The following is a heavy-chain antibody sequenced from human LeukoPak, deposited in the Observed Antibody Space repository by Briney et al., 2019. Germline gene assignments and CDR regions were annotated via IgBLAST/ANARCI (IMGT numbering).Heavy chain of an antibody. D-gene: IGHD2-2*02. J-gene: IGHJ5*02. CDR2: INHSGST. V-gene: IGHV4-34*01. CDR3: ARAPSRYCSSTSCYTEREQTP. Sequence: SETLSLTCAVYGGSFSGYYWSWIRQPPGKGLEWIGEINHSGSTNYNPSLKSRVTISVDTSKNQFSLKLSSVTAADTAVYYCARAPSRYCSSTSCYTEREQTPWGQGTLVTVSS. CDR1: GGSFSGYY.